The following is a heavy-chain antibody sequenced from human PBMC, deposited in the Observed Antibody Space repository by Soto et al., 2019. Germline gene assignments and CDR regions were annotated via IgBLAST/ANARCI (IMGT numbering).Heavy chain of an antibody. CDR2: IYYSGST. D-gene: IGHD3-10*01. CDR3: ARAEITMIRGVPKFTVFDI. CDR1: GGSISSYY. J-gene: IGHJ3*02. Sequence: PSETLSLTCTVSGGSISSYYWSWIRQPPGKGLEWIGYIYYSGSTNYNPSLKSRVTISVDTSKNQFSLKLSSVTAADTAVYYCARAEITMIRGVPKFTVFDIWGQRTMDTVSS. V-gene: IGHV4-59*01.